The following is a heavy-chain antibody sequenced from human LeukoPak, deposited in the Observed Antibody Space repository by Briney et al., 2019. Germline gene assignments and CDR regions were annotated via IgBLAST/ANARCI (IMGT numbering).Heavy chain of an antibody. V-gene: IGHV1-24*01. CDR3: ARGPTSRVYYYMDV. J-gene: IGHJ6*03. D-gene: IGHD4-11*01. Sequence: ASVKVSCKVSGYTLTELSMHWVRQAPGKGLEWMGGFDPEDGETIYAQKFQGRVTMTRDTSISTAYMELSRLRSDDTAVYYCARGPTSRVYYYMDVWGKGTTVTVSS. CDR1: GYTLTELS. CDR2: FDPEDGET.